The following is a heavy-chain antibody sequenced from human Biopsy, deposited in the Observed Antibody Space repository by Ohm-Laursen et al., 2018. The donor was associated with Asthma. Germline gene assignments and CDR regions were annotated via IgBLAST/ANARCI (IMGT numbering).Heavy chain of an antibody. V-gene: IGHV3-23*01. Sequence: GSLRLSCAATGFTLSSYAIHWVRQAPGKGLEWVSVISSGGGTIDYADSVKGRSTISRNISTNTVYLQMDSLSADDTAVYYCAKVGHGYGDYVGYLDPWGQGTLVTVSS. CDR1: GFTLSSYA. D-gene: IGHD4-17*01. CDR3: AKVGHGYGDYVGYLDP. CDR2: ISSGGGTI. J-gene: IGHJ5*02.